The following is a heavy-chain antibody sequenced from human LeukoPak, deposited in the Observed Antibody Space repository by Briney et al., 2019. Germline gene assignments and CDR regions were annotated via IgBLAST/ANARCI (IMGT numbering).Heavy chain of an antibody. Sequence: SETLSLTCAVYGGSLSGYYWSWIRQPPGKGLEWIGEINHSGSTNYNPSLKSRVTISVDTSKNQFSLKLSSVTAADTAVYYCARHPTHCSGGSCYSFDYWGQGTLVTVSS. V-gene: IGHV4-34*01. CDR1: GGSLSGYY. CDR2: INHSGST. D-gene: IGHD2-15*01. J-gene: IGHJ4*02. CDR3: ARHPTHCSGGSCYSFDY.